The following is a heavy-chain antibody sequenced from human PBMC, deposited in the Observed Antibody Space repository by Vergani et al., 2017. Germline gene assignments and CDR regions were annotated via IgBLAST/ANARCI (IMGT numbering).Heavy chain of an antibody. V-gene: IGHV5-51*03. CDR2: IYPGDSDT. CDR3: AKTGYSSGWSLRGADRGAFDI. D-gene: IGHD6-19*01. J-gene: IGHJ3*02. Sequence: EVQLVQSGAEVKKPGESLKISCKGSGYSFTSYWIGWVRQMPGKGLEWMGIIYPGDSDTRYSPSFQGQVTIPADKSISTAYLQWSSLKASDTAMYYCAKTGYSSGWSLRGADRGAFDIWGQGTMVTVSS. CDR1: GYSFTSYW.